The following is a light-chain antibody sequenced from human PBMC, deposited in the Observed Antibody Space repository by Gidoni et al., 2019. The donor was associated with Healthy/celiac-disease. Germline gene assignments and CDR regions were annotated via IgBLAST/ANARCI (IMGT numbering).Light chain of an antibody. J-gene: IGKJ1*01. V-gene: IGKV3-15*01. CDR3: QQYNNGPWT. CDR2: GAS. CDR1: QSVSSN. Sequence: EIVMTQSPATLSVSPGERATLSCRASQSVSSNLAWYQQKPGQAPRRLIYGASTRATGIPARFSGSGSGTEFTLTICSLQSEDLAVYYCQQYNNGPWTFXQXTKVEIK.